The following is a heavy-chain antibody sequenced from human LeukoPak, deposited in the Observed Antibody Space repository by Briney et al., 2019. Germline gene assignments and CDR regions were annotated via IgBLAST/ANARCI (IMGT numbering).Heavy chain of an antibody. Sequence: SETLSLTCTVSGGSISSYYWSWIRQPPGKGLEWIGYIYYSGSTNYNPSLKRRVTMSVDTSKNQFSLTLSSVTAADTAVYYCARDPDGYKFFDYWGRGSPVTVSS. D-gene: IGHD5-24*01. CDR2: IYYSGST. J-gene: IGHJ4*02. CDR1: GGSISSYY. CDR3: ARDPDGYKFFDY. V-gene: IGHV4-59*01.